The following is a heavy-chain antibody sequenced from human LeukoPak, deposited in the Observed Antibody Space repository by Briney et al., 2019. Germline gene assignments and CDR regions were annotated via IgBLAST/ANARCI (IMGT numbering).Heavy chain of an antibody. V-gene: IGHV4-59*01. CDR3: ERARPDSSGWGRWFDP. J-gene: IGHJ5*02. CDR2: IYYSGST. D-gene: IGHD6-19*01. Sequence: PSETLSLTCTVSGGSISSYYWSWIRQPPGKGLEWIGYIYYSGSTNYNPSLKSRVTISVDTSKNQFSLKLSSVTAADTAVYYCERARPDSSGWGRWFDPWGQGTLVTVSS. CDR1: GGSISSYY.